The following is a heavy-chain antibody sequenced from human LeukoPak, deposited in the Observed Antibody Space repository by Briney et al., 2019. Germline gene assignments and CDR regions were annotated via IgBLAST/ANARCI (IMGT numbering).Heavy chain of an antibody. Sequence: PSETLSLTCTVSGGSISSYYWSWPRQPAGKGLEGIGRIYTSGITDYNPSLKSRVTMSVDTSKNQFSLKLSSVTAADTAVYYCARERVVVVAASYYYYGMDVWGQGTTVTVSS. J-gene: IGHJ6*02. D-gene: IGHD2-15*01. CDR3: ARERVVVVAASYYYYGMDV. CDR1: GGSISSYY. CDR2: IYTSGIT. V-gene: IGHV4-4*07.